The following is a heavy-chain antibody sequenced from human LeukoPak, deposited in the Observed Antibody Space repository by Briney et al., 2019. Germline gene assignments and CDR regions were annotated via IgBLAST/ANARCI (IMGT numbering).Heavy chain of an antibody. J-gene: IGHJ5*02. V-gene: IGHV4-59*01. CDR3: ARMVRGVRSWFDP. CDR2: IYYSGST. Sequence: SETLSLTCTVSGGSISSYYWSWIRQPPGKGLEWIGYIYYSGSTNYNPSLKSRVTISVDTSKNQFSLKLSPVTAADTAVYYCARMVRGVRSWFDPWGQGTLVTVSS. D-gene: IGHD3-10*01. CDR1: GGSISSYY.